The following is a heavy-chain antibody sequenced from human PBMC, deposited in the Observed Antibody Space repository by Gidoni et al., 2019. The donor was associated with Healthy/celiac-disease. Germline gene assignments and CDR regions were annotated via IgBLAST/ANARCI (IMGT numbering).Heavy chain of an antibody. D-gene: IGHD6-19*01. J-gene: IGHJ5*02. CDR3: ARCPVIAVAGTEWFDP. CDR2: IYYSGST. V-gene: IGHV4-39*01. CDR1: GGSISSSSYY. Sequence: QLQLQESGPGLVKPSETLSLTCTVSGGSISSSSYYWGWIRQPPGKGLEWIGSIYYSGSTYYNPSLKSRVTISVDTSKNQFSLKLSSVTAADTAVYYCARCPVIAVAGTEWFDPWGQGTLVTVSS.